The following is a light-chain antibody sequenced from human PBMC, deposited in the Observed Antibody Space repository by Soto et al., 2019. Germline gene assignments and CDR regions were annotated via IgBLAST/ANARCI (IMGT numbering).Light chain of an antibody. Sequence: QSVLTQSPSASASLGASVKLTCILSSGHGTYAIAWHQQQPEKGPRYLMKLYSDGSHSKGDGIPDRFSGSSSGAERYLTIPSLQSEDEADYYCQTWGTGIQVFGGGTKLTVL. V-gene: IGLV4-69*01. CDR2: LYSDGSH. CDR1: SGHGTYA. CDR3: QTWGTGIQV. J-gene: IGLJ2*01.